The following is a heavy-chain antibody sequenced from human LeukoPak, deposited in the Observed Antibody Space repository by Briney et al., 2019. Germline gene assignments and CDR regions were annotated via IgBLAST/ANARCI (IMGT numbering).Heavy chain of an antibody. CDR3: ARGDCGGDCYSGSPDY. D-gene: IGHD2-21*02. J-gene: IGHJ4*02. CDR1: GYSFTSYW. CDR2: IYPGDSDT. Sequence: GASLKISCKGSGYSFTSYWIGWVRQLPGKGLEWMGIIYPGDSDTRYSPSFQGQVTISADKSISTAYLQWSSLKASDTAMYYCARGDCGGDCYSGSPDYWGQGTLVTVSS. V-gene: IGHV5-51*01.